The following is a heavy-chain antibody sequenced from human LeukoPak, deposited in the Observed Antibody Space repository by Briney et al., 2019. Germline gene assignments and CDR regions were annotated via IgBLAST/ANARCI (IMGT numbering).Heavy chain of an antibody. J-gene: IGHJ4*02. CDR1: GGSFSGYY. CDR3: ARGQGYYCDY. CDR2: INHSGST. Sequence: SETLSLTCAVYGGSFSGYYWSWIRQPPGKGLEWIGEINHSGSTNYNPSLKSRVTISVDTSKNQFSLKLSSVTAADTAVYYCARGQGYYCDYWGQGTLVTVSS. V-gene: IGHV4-34*01.